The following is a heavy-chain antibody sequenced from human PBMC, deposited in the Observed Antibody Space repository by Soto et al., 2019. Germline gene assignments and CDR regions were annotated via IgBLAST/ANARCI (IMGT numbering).Heavy chain of an antibody. Sequence: SGPTLVNPKQTLILTCAFSGFSLSRKGMSVSWIRQPPGKALEFLAPIDWEEEKFYSPSLRTRLTVSKDTSKSQVVLTLTNVDPVDTATYYCTRSTSWNYEYYFDYWGQGTQVTVSS. CDR3: TRSTSWNYEYYFDY. V-gene: IGHV2-70*17. CDR1: GFSLSRKGMS. J-gene: IGHJ4*02. D-gene: IGHD1-7*01. CDR2: IDWEEEK.